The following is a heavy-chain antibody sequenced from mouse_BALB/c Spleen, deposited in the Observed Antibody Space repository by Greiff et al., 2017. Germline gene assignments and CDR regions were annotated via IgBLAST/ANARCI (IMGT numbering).Heavy chain of an antibody. CDR3: ARHAGNFDY. CDR1: GFTFSSYA. V-gene: IGHV5-9-3*01. Sequence: EVQLVESGGGLVQPGGSLKLSCAASGFTFSSYAMPWVRQTPEKGLEWVATISSGGSSTYYPDSVKGRFTISRDNTKNTLYLQMSSLRAEDTAMYYGARHAGNFDYWGQGTTVTVSS. J-gene: IGHJ2*01. CDR2: ISSGGSST.